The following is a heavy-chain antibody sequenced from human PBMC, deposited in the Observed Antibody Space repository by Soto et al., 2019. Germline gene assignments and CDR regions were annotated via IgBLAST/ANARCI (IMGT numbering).Heavy chain of an antibody. CDR3: AKPEHYYDSSGYYYFDY. CDR2: ISYDGSNK. J-gene: IGHJ4*02. D-gene: IGHD3-22*01. Sequence: GGSLRLSCAASGFTFSSYGMHWVRQAPGKGLEWVAVISYDGSNKYYADSVKGRFTISRDNSKNTLYLQMNSLRAEDTAVYYCAKPEHYYDSSGYYYFDYWGQGTLVTVSS. V-gene: IGHV3-30*18. CDR1: GFTFSSYG.